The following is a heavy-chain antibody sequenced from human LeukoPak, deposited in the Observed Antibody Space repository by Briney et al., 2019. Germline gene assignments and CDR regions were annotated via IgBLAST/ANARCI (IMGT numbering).Heavy chain of an antibody. J-gene: IGHJ3*02. CDR1: GGSISRGGYY. Sequence: TASETLSLTCTVSGGSISRGGYYWSWIGQHPGKGLEWIGYIYYSGSTYYNPSLKSRVTISVDTSKNQFSLKLSSVTAADTAVYYCARGIVGGHAFDIWGQGTMVTVSS. V-gene: IGHV4-31*03. D-gene: IGHD2-15*01. CDR3: ARGIVGGHAFDI. CDR2: IYYSGST.